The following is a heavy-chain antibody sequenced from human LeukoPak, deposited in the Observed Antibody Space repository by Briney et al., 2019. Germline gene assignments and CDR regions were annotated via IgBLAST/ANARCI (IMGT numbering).Heavy chain of an antibody. V-gene: IGHV3-23*01. J-gene: IGHJ6*02. Sequence: GGSLRLSCAASGFTFSRYAMTWVRQSPGKGLEWVSDISGSVGSTYYADSVKGRFTISRDNSKDTLYLQMNSLKVEDTAVYYCARGLPNYYGMDVWGQGTTVTVSS. CDR1: GFTFSRYA. CDR2: ISGSVGST. CDR3: ARGLPNYYGMDV.